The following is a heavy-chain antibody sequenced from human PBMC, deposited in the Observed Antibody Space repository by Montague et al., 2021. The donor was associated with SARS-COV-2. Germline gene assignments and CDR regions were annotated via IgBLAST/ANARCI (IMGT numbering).Heavy chain of an antibody. J-gene: IGHJ5*02. V-gene: IGHV4-39*01. Sequence: SETLSLTCTVSGGSISSSSYYWGWIRQPPGKGLEWIGSIYYSGSTYYNPSLKGRVTISVDTSKNQFSLKLSSATAADTAVYYCARRSYDILTGYSIPNWFDPWGQGTLVTVSS. D-gene: IGHD3-9*01. CDR1: GGSISSSSYY. CDR2: IYYSGST. CDR3: ARRSYDILTGYSIPNWFDP.